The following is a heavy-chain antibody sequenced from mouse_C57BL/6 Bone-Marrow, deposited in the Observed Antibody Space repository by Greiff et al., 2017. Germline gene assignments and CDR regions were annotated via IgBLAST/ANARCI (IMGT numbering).Heavy chain of an antibody. Sequence: QVQLQQSGAELVRPGASVTLSCKASGYTFTDYEMHWVKQTPVHGLEWIGAIDPETGGTAYNQKFKGNAILTADKSSNPAYMELRRLTAEESAVYYGTRSGSWDGKYFDYWGQGTTLTVSS. J-gene: IGHJ2*01. D-gene: IGHD4-1*01. CDR2: IDPETGGT. V-gene: IGHV1-15*01. CDR1: GYTFTDYE. CDR3: TRSGSWDGKYFDY.